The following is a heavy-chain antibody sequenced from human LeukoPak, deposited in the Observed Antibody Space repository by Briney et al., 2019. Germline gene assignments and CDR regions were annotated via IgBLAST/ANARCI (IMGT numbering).Heavy chain of an antibody. J-gene: IGHJ4*02. CDR1: GFTFSSYA. V-gene: IGHV3-23*01. D-gene: IGHD6-25*01. CDR2: ISGSGANT. CDR3: AKGLAAGSQYFDY. Sequence: GGSLRLSCAASGFTFSSYAMSWVRQAPGKGLEWVSTISGSGANTYYADSVKGRFTISRDNSKNTLSLQMNSLRVEDTALYYCAKGLAAGSQYFDYWGQGTLVTVSS.